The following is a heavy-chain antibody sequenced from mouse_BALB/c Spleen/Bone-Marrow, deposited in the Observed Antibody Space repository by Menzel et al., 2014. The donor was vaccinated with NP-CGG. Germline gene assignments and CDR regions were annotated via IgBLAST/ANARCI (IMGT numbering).Heavy chain of an antibody. J-gene: IGHJ3*01. CDR2: SRNKVRDYKT. Sequence: EVQGVESGGGLVQPGGSLRLSCATSGFTFSDFYMEWVRQPPGKRLEWIATSRNKVRDYKTEYSASVKGRFIVSRDTSQSILYLQMNALRAEDTAIYYCARDAGYGNYFVYWGQGTLVTVFA. CDR1: GFTFSDFY. D-gene: IGHD2-10*02. CDR3: ARDAGYGNYFVY. V-gene: IGHV7-1*02.